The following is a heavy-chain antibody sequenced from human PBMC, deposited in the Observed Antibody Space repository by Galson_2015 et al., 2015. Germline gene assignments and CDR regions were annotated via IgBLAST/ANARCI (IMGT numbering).Heavy chain of an antibody. V-gene: IGHV3-33*08. J-gene: IGHJ4*02. CDR1: GFTFSSDW. D-gene: IGHD3-22*01. Sequence: SLRLSCAASGFTFSSDWMHWVRQAPGKGLEWVAIIWYDGSNKYYTDSVKGRFAISRDNSKNTLHLQMNSLRAEDTAVYYCARDDDSSGYNPDYWGQGTLVTVSS. CDR3: ARDDDSSGYNPDY. CDR2: IWYDGSNK.